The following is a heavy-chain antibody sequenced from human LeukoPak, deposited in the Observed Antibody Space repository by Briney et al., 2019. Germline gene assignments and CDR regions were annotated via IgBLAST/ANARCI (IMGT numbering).Heavy chain of an antibody. CDR1: GFTFSSYG. J-gene: IGHJ4*02. D-gene: IGHD5-24*01. CDR2: ISYDGSNK. CDR3: AKRWLDLGYLGY. V-gene: IGHV3-30*18. Sequence: AGGSLRLSCAASGFTFSSYGMHWVRQAPGKGLEWVAVISYDGSNKYYADSVKGRFTISRDNSKNTLYLQMNSLRAEDTAVYYCAKRWLDLGYLGYWGQGTLVTVSS.